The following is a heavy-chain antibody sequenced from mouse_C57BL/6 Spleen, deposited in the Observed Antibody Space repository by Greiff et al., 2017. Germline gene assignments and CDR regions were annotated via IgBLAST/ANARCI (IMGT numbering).Heavy chain of an antibody. CDR2: INPNNGGT. CDR1: GYTFTDYN. J-gene: IGHJ2*01. Sequence: EVKLMESGPELVKPGASVKMSCKASGYTFTDYNMHWVKQSHGKSLEWIGYINPNNGGTSYNQKFKGKATLTVNKSSSTAYMELRSLTSEDSAVYYCARGGLIYYGNWYYFDYGGQGTTLTVSS. CDR3: ARGGLIYYGNWYYFDY. V-gene: IGHV1-22*01. D-gene: IGHD2-1*01.